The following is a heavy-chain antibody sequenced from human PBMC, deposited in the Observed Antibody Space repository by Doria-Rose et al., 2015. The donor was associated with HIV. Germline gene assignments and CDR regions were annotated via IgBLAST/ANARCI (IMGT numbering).Heavy chain of an antibody. CDR2: YYSSGRT. J-gene: IGHJ4*02. Sequence: CTVSGASISSDNYWGWIRQPPGKGLEWIGSYYSSGRTYYNPSLKSRVTISADTSKNQFSLNLSSLTAADTAVYYCVMMPHYWGQGPLVTVSS. V-gene: IGHV4-39*07. CDR1: GASISSDNY. D-gene: IGHD3-16*01. CDR3: VMMPHY.